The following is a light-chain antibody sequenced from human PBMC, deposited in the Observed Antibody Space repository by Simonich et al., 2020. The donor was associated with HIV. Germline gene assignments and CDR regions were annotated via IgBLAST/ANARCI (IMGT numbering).Light chain of an antibody. Sequence: DIVMTQSPDSLAVSLGERATINCKSNQSVLYSSHNKHYLAWYQQKPGQPPKLLIYWASSRESGVPDRFSGSGSGTDFTLTISSLQAEDVAVYYCQQYYSTPWTFGQGTKVEIK. V-gene: IGKV4-1*01. J-gene: IGKJ1*01. CDR1: QSVLYSSHNKHY. CDR2: WAS. CDR3: QQYYSTPWT.